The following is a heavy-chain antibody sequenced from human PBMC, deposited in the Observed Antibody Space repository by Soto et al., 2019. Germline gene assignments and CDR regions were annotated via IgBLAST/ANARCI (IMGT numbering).Heavy chain of an antibody. J-gene: IGHJ4*02. CDR3: ARGTGSGGSCYPRDY. CDR2: IWYDGSNK. CDR1: GFTFSSYG. V-gene: IGHV3-33*01. D-gene: IGHD2-15*01. Sequence: QVQLVESGGGVVQPGRSLRLSCAASGFTFSSYGMHWVRQAPGKGLEGVAVIWYDGSNKYYADSVKGRFTISRDNSKNTLYLQMNSLRAEDTAVYYCARGTGSGGSCYPRDYWGQGTLVTVSS.